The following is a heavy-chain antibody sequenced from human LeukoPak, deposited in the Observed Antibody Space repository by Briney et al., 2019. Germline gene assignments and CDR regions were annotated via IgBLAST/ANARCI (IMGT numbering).Heavy chain of an antibody. CDR3: AKHQTGFWFGKLLDRFFDY. D-gene: IGHD3-10*01. CDR1: GFTFSSYD. CDR2: ISGSGGST. J-gene: IGHJ4*02. V-gene: IGHV3-23*01. Sequence: PGGSLRFSCAASGFTFSSYDMSWVRQAPGQGLEWVSAISGSGGSTYYAGSVKGRFTISRDNSKNTLYLQMNSLRAEDTAVYYCAKHQTGFWFGKLLDRFFDYWGQGTLVTVSS.